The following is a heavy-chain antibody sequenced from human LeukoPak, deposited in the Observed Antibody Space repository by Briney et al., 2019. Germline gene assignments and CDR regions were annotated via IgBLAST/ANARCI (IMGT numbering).Heavy chain of an antibody. D-gene: IGHD6-19*01. CDR2: ISSSGSTI. CDR1: GFTFSSYS. CDR3: ARFLRSRTYSSGWSYDAFDI. Sequence: PGGSLRLSCAASGFTFSSYSMNWVRQAPGKGLEWVSYISSSGSTIYCADSVKGRFTISRDNAKNSLYLQMNSLRAEDTAVYYCARFLRSRTYSSGWSYDAFDIWGQGTMVTVSS. V-gene: IGHV3-48*04. J-gene: IGHJ3*02.